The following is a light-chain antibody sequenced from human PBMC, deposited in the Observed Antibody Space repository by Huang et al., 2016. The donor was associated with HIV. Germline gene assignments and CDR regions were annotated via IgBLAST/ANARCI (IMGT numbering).Light chain of an antibody. CDR1: QTITNW. CDR2: KAS. Sequence: DIQMNQSPSTLSASVGDRVTITCRASQTITNWLAWYQQEPGKAPKLLIYKASTLETGVPSRFSGSGSGTEFTLTINSMQPDDFATYYCQQYSSWRTFGQGTKVE. CDR3: QQYSSWRT. J-gene: IGKJ1*01. V-gene: IGKV1-5*03.